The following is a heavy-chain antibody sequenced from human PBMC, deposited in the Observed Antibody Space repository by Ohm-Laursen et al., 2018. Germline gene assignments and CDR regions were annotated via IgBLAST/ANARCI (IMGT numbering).Heavy chain of an antibody. J-gene: IGHJ4*02. Sequence: SLRLSCTASGFTFSSYAMSWVRQAPGKGLEWVSDISGSGDNTYNADSVKGRFTISRDNSKNTLYLQMNSLRAGDTAVYYCAKAFGYYHSSGSDWGQGTLVTVSS. CDR1: GFTFSSYA. CDR2: ISGSGDNT. D-gene: IGHD3-22*01. CDR3: AKAFGYYHSSGSD. V-gene: IGHV3-23*01.